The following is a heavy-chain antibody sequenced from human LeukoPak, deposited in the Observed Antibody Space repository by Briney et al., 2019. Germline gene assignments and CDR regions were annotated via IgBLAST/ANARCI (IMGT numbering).Heavy chain of an antibody. CDR1: DYVFISYG. CDR3: ARSPPHYCSSTSCYTKAVYYYGMDV. V-gene: IGHV1-69*13. Sequence: ASVKVSCKAFDYVFISYGMSWVRQAPGQGLEWMGGIIPIFGTANYAQKFQGRVTITADESTSTAYMELSSLRSEDTAVYYCARSPPHYCSSTSCYTKAVYYYGMDVWGQGTTVTVSS. D-gene: IGHD2-2*02. CDR2: IIPIFGTA. J-gene: IGHJ6*02.